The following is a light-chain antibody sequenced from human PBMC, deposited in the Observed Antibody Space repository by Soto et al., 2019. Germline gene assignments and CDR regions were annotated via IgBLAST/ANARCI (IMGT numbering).Light chain of an antibody. CDR1: QSVSSN. J-gene: IGKJ2*02. CDR3: HQYADSRT. CDR2: GAS. Sequence: EIVMTQSPATLSVSPGERATLSCRASQSVSSNLAWYQQKPGQAPRLLIYGASRRATGIPDRFTGSGSGTDFTLTISRLEPEDFGVYYCHQYADSRTFGQGTKLEIK. V-gene: IGKV3D-15*01.